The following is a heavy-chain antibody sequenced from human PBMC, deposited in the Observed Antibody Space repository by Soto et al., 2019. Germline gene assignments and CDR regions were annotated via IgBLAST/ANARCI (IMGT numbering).Heavy chain of an antibody. CDR1: GFTFSTRA. V-gene: IGHV3-23*01. J-gene: IGHJ4*02. CDR3: AQDAVYDDGVWLPDY. Sequence: EVQLLESGGGLVQPGGSLRLSCVASGFTFSTRAMMWVRQAPGKGLEWVSGIVGSGDAFHADSVKGRFTISKDNSKNTLYLQMNGLRAEDTAVYFCAQDAVYDDGVWLPDYWGQGTLVTVSS. CDR2: IVGSGDA. D-gene: IGHD4-17*01.